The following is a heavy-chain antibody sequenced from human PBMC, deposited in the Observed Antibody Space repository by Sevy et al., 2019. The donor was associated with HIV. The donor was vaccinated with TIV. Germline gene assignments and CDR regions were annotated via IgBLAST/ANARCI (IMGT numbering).Heavy chain of an antibody. CDR1: GGPFSSYA. D-gene: IGHD2-15*01. CDR3: VRDVTWGRKVVAFDT. V-gene: IGHV1-69*05. CDR2: IIPISGTP. J-gene: IGHJ4*02. Sequence: ASVKVSCTASGGPFSSYALSWVRQAPGQGLDWVGGIIPISGTPNYAQKFQGRLTITTDDSTSTSYMELSNLRSEDTAVYFCVRDVTWGRKVVAFDTWGPGTLVTVSS.